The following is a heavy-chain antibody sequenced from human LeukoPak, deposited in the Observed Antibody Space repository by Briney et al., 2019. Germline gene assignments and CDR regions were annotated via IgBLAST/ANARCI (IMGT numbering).Heavy chain of an antibody. Sequence: GGSLRLSCAASGFAFSSYAMSFLRRAPGKGLEWISAISDDFGTYHADSVKGRFTISRDNSRNTLYLQMTSLRAEDTAVYYCARGNSGHCTGATCYALDYWGQGTLVTVSS. CDR1: GFAFSSYA. V-gene: IGHV3-23*01. J-gene: IGHJ4*02. CDR3: ARGNSGHCTGATCYALDY. D-gene: IGHD2-2*01. CDR2: ISDDFGT.